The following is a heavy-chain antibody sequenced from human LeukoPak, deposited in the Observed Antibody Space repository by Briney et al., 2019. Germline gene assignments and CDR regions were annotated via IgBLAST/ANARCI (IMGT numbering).Heavy chain of an antibody. CDR3: ARNLYDFLTGFDS. CDR2: IRSSSSII. V-gene: IGHV3-48*02. D-gene: IGHD3-9*01. Sequence: GGSLRLSCAASGFTFSTYSMNWVRQSPGKGLEWVSYIRSSSSIIHYADSVKVRFTISRDNAKSSLYLQMNSLRDEDTAVYYCARNLYDFLTGFDSWGQGTLVTVSS. CDR1: GFTFSTYS. J-gene: IGHJ4*02.